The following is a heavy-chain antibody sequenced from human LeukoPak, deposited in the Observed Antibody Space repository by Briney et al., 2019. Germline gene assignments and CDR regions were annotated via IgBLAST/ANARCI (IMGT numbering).Heavy chain of an antibody. D-gene: IGHD3-16*01. V-gene: IGHV1-69*05. Sequence: SVKVSCKASGYTFTGYYMHWVRQAPGQGLEWMGGIIPIFGTANYAQKFQGRVTITTDESTSTAYMELSSLRSEDTAVYYCARDLKGGAFDIWGQGTMVTVSS. J-gene: IGHJ3*02. CDR1: GYTFTGYY. CDR2: IIPIFGTA. CDR3: ARDLKGGAFDI.